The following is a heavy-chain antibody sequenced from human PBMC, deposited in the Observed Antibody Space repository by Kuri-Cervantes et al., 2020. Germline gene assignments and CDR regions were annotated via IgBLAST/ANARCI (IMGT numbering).Heavy chain of an antibody. V-gene: IGHV3-21*01. CDR1: GFTFSSYS. Sequence: GESLKISCAASGFTFSSYSMNWVRQAPGKGLEWVSSISSSSSYIYYADSVKGRFTISRDNAKNSLYLQMNSLRAEDTAVYYCARGDSMDIVVVPAAMPVGNWFDPWGQGTLVTVSS. D-gene: IGHD2-2*03. CDR3: ARGDSMDIVVVPAAMPVGNWFDP. J-gene: IGHJ5*02. CDR2: ISSSSSYI.